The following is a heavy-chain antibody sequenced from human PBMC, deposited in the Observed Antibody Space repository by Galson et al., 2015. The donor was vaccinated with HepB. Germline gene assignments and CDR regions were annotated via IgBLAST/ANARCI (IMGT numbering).Heavy chain of an antibody. CDR2: ISGNGDST. D-gene: IGHD5-18*01. V-gene: IGHV3-23*01. Sequence: SLRLSCAASGLTLSSYTMSWVRQAPGRGLEWISGISGNGDSTFYADSVKGRFTVSRDNSNNMLYLQMKSLRAEDAGLYFCAKGYGLFDSWGQGILVTVSS. J-gene: IGHJ5*01. CDR1: GLTLSSYT. CDR3: AKGYGLFDS.